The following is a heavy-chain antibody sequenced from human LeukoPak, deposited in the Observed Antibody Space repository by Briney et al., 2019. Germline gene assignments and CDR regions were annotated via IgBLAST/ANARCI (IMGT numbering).Heavy chain of an antibody. CDR2: ISYDGSNK. V-gene: IGHV3-30*18. CDR1: GFTFSSYG. D-gene: IGHD6-19*01. Sequence: GRSLRLSCAASGFTFSSYGMHWVRQAPGKGLEWAAVISYDGSNKYYADSVKGRFTISRDNSKNTLCLQMNSLRAEDTAVYYCAKDIGQQWLVPDYWGQGTLVTVSS. CDR3: AKDIGQQWLVPDY. J-gene: IGHJ4*02.